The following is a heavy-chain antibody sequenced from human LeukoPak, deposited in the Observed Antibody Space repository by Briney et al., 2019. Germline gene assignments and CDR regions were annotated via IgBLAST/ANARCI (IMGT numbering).Heavy chain of an antibody. Sequence: ASVTVSCKASGYTFTSYGISWVRQALGQGLEWMGRISAYNGNTNYAQKLQGRVTMTTDTSTSTAYMELRSLRSDDTAVYYCARGSTYYYDSSGYYLFDYWGQGTLVTVSS. CDR1: GYTFTSYG. CDR3: ARGSTYYYDSSGYYLFDY. V-gene: IGHV1-18*01. CDR2: ISAYNGNT. D-gene: IGHD3-22*01. J-gene: IGHJ4*02.